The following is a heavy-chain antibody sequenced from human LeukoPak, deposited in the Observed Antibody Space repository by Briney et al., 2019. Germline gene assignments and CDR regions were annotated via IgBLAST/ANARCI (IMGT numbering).Heavy chain of an antibody. J-gene: IGHJ4*02. CDR1: GFSFSSHY. CDR2: ISSSGGST. CDR3: AKFLPTHIVVANYYFDY. V-gene: IGHV3-23*01. Sequence: PGGSLRLSCAASGFSFSSHYMNWVRQAPGKGLEWVSSISSSGGSTYYADSVKGRFTISRDNSKNTLYLQMNSLRAEDTAVYYCAKFLPTHIVVANYYFDYWGQGTLVTVSS. D-gene: IGHD2-21*01.